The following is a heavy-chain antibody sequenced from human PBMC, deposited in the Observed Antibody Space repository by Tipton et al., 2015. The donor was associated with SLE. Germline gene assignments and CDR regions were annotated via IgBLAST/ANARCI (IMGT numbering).Heavy chain of an antibody. Sequence: QLVQSGPEVKKPGASVKVSCKASGYTFTTYALNWVRQAPGQGLEWMGWINTNTGDPTYAQGFTGRFVFSLDTSVSTAYLQISSLKAEDTAVYYCARDYYASGSPLGFDPWGQGTLVTVSS. CDR3: ARDYYASGSPLGFDP. D-gene: IGHD3-10*01. CDR2: INTNTGDP. V-gene: IGHV7-4-1*02. CDR1: GYTFTTYA. J-gene: IGHJ5*02.